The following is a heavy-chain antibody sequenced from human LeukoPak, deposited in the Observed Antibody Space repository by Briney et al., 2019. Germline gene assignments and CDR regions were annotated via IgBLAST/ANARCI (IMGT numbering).Heavy chain of an antibody. CDR3: AKGGYDYVEVGYFDY. CDR1: GFTFASYA. CDR2: IIGSVAST. J-gene: IGHJ4*02. Sequence: GGSLRLSCAASGFTFASYAMSWVRQTPGKGLEWVSVIIGSVASTYYADSVKGRFTISRDNSKNTLYLQMNSLRADDTAVYYCAKGGYDYVEVGYFDYWGQGTLVTVFS. D-gene: IGHD5-12*01. V-gene: IGHV3-23*01.